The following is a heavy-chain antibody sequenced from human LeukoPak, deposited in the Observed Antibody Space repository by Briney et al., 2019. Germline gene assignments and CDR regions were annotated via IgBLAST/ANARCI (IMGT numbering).Heavy chain of an antibody. D-gene: IGHD3-16*01. CDR3: ATLEIGDYYFDY. CDR1: GGSISSRPYY. Sequence: SVTLSLTCTVSGGSISSRPYYWGWVRQPPGQGLEWIGSISYSGSIHYNPSLKSRVTISVDTSRNHFSLRLSSVTAADTAVYYCATLEIGDYYFDYWGQGTLVTVSS. CDR2: ISYSGSI. V-gene: IGHV4-39*01. J-gene: IGHJ4*02.